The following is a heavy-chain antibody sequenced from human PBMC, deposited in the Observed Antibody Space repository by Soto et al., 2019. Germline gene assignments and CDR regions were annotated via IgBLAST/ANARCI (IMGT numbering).Heavy chain of an antibody. CDR3: AAAGHSYYYGMDV. Sequence: PGGSLRLSCAASGFTFSDYYMSWIRQAPGKGLEWVSYISSSSSYTNYADSVKGRFTISRDNAKNSLYLQMNSPRAEDTAVYYCAAAGHSYYYGMDVWGQGTTVTVSS. V-gene: IGHV3-11*03. CDR1: GFTFSDYY. CDR2: ISSSSSYT. J-gene: IGHJ6*02. D-gene: IGHD6-25*01.